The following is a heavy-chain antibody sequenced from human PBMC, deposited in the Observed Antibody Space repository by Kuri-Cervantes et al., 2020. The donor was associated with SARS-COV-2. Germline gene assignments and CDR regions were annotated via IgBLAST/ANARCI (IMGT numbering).Heavy chain of an antibody. V-gene: IGHV1-8*01. D-gene: IGHD6-13*01. CDR1: GYTFTSYD. J-gene: IGHJ5*02. CDR2: MNPNSGNT. Sequence: ASVKVSCKASGYTFTSYDINWVRQATGQGLEWMGWMNPNSGNTGHAQKFQGRVTMTRNTSISTAYMELSSLRSEDTAVYYCANDQPLVSSSWYPHWFDPWGQGTLVTVSS. CDR3: ANDQPLVSSSWYPHWFDP.